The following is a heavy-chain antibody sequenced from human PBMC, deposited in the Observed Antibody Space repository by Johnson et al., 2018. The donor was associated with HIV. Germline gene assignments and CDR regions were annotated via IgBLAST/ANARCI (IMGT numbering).Heavy chain of an antibody. J-gene: IGHJ3*02. CDR3: ARGEDGVDAFDI. CDR2: IKQDGSER. D-gene: IGHD4-17*01. Sequence: MQLVESGGGLVQPGGSLRLSCAASAFSFNSYWMSWVRQAPGKGLAWVANIKQDGSERYYVDSVKGRFTLSRDNSKNTLYLQMNSWRAEDTAVYYCARGEDGVDAFDIWGQGTMVTVSS. V-gene: IGHV3-7*02. CDR1: AFSFNSYW.